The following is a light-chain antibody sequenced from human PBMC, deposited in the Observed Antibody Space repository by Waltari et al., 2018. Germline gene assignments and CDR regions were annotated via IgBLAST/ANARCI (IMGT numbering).Light chain of an antibody. Sequence: DIQMTQSPSSLSASVGDRVTSTCQASQEISNYLNWYQQKPGKAPKLLIYDASNLETGVPSRFSGSGSGTDFTFTISSLQPEDIATYYCQQYDNLPRTFGQGTKLEIK. V-gene: IGKV1-33*01. J-gene: IGKJ2*01. CDR1: QEISNY. CDR2: DAS. CDR3: QQYDNLPRT.